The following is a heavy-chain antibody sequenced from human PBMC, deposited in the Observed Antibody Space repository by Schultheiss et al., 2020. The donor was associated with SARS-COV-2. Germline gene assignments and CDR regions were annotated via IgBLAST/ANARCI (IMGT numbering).Heavy chain of an antibody. CDR1: GFTFSNAW. D-gene: IGHD3-3*01. J-gene: IGHJ5*02. CDR2: IKSKTDGGTT. Sequence: GGSLRLSCAASGFTFSNAWMSWVRQAPGKGLEWVGRIKSKTDGGTTDYAAPVKGRFTISRDDSKNTLYLQMNSLKTEDTAVYYCARDNDGRAYYDFWSGFGGPGSWFDPWGQGTLVTVSS. CDR3: ARDNDGRAYYDFWSGFGGPGSWFDP. V-gene: IGHV3-15*01.